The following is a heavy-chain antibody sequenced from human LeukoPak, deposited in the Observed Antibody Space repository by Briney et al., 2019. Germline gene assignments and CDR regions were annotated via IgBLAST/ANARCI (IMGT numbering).Heavy chain of an antibody. J-gene: IGHJ4*02. CDR1: GFIFSDSY. D-gene: IGHD5-12*01. CDR3: ARFVYSGYVGGLDF. V-gene: IGHV3-11*06. Sequence: TGGSLRLSCAASGFIFSDSYMSWIRQAPGKGLEWISYISGSGSYTNYADSVKGRFTISRDNAKNSLYLQMNSLRAEDTAVYYCARFVYSGYVGGLDFWGQGSLVTVSS. CDR2: ISGSGSYT.